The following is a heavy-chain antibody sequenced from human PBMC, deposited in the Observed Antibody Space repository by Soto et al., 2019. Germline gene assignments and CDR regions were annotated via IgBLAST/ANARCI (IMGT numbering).Heavy chain of an antibody. Sequence: QITLKESGPTLVKPTQTLTLTCIFSGFSLKTSGVGVGWIRQPPGKALEWLALIYWDDDKRYSPSLKNRLTITKDTSKNQVVLIMTSVDPVDTATYYCAHSDYYGSWYFDYLGQGTLVTVSS. CDR1: GFSLKTSGVG. V-gene: IGHV2-5*02. CDR3: AHSDYYGSWYFDY. CDR2: IYWDDDK. D-gene: IGHD3-10*01. J-gene: IGHJ4*02.